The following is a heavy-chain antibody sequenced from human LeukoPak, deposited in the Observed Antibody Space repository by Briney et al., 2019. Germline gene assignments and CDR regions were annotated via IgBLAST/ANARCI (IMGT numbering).Heavy chain of an antibody. Sequence: GGSLRLSCAASGFTFSNYSMNWVRQAPGKGLEWVSTISGGGGSTYYADSVKGRFTISRDNSKNTLYLQVNSLRAEDTAVYYCAKGGKWDVTPFDYWGQGTLVTVSS. CDR1: GFTFSNYS. CDR3: AKGGKWDVTPFDY. J-gene: IGHJ4*02. CDR2: ISGGGGST. D-gene: IGHD1-26*01. V-gene: IGHV3-23*01.